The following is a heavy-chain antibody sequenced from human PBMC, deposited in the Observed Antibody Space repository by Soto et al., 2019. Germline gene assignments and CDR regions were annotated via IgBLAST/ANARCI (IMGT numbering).Heavy chain of an antibody. V-gene: IGHV3-23*01. CDR1: GFIFRSYA. CDR3: ALSHTVTTDY. CDR2: ISGSGGST. D-gene: IGHD4-17*01. Sequence: SGGSLRLSCAASGFIFRSYAISSVRQAPGKGLEWVSVISGSGGSTYYADSVKGRFTISRDNSKNTLYLQMNSLRAEDTAVYYCALSHTVTTDYWGQGTLVTVSS. J-gene: IGHJ4*02.